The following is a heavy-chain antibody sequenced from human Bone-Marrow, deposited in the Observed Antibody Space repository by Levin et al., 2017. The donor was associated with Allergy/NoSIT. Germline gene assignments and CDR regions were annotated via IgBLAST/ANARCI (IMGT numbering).Heavy chain of an antibody. CDR3: ARDLKGVKELDY. D-gene: IGHD1-7*01. CDR2: INTNTRHP. J-gene: IGHJ4*02. V-gene: IGHV7-4-1*02. Sequence: ASVKVSCKASGDIFSTYAINWVRQAPGQGLEWLGWINTNTRHPTYAQGFTGRFVFSLDTSVSTAYLQISSLKPEDTAVYYCARDLKGVKELDYWGQGVLVTVSS. CDR1: GDIFSTYA.